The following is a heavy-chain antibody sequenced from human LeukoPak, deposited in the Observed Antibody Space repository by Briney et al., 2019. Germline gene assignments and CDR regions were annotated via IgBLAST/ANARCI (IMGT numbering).Heavy chain of an antibody. CDR1: GFTVSSNY. V-gene: IGHV3-66*01. CDR3: ARVFYGDYPGYFDY. Sequence: GGSLRLSCAASGFTVSSNYMSWVRQAPGKGLEWVSVIYSGGSTYYADSVKGRFTISRDNSKNTLYLQMKSLRAEDTAVYYCARVFYGDYPGYFDYWGQGTLVTVSS. CDR2: IYSGGST. D-gene: IGHD4-17*01. J-gene: IGHJ4*02.